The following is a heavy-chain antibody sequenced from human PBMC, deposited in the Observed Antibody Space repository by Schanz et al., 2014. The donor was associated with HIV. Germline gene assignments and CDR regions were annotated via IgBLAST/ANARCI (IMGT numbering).Heavy chain of an antibody. CDR1: GFTFSNFA. V-gene: IGHV3-23*04. J-gene: IGHJ4*02. D-gene: IGHD6-19*01. CDR2: ISGSGVST. CDR3: AKMARSVAANTNFDY. Sequence: MQLVESGGGSVQPGGSLRLSCAASGFTFSNFAMSWVRQAPGKGLEWVSSISGSGVSTFYAGSVKGRFAISRDKSKNTLYLQMNSLRVEDTAVYYCAKMARSVAANTNFDYWGQGTLVTVSS.